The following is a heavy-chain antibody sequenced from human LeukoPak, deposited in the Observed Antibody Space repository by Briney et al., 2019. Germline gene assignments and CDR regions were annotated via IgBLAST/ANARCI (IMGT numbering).Heavy chain of an antibody. D-gene: IGHD3-10*01. J-gene: IGHJ4*02. CDR1: GYSFTSYW. Sequence: GESLKISCKGSGYSFTSYWIGWVRQMPGKGLEWMGIIYPGDSDTRYSPSFQGQVTISADKSISTAYLQWSSLKASDTAMYDCARHRYYGSGSYTTRPFDYWGQGTLVTVSS. CDR2: IYPGDSDT. CDR3: ARHRYYGSGSYTTRPFDY. V-gene: IGHV5-51*01.